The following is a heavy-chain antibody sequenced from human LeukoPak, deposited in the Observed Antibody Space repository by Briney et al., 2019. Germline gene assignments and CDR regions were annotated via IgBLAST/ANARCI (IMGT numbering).Heavy chain of an antibody. CDR3: ARSPSGYRFDS. V-gene: IGHV4-61*08. CDR2: ISNSGST. J-gene: IGHJ4*02. CDR1: GGSISSGDYY. Sequence: PSETLSLTCTVSGGSISSGDYYWSWIRQPPGKGLEWIGYISNSGSTNYHPSLKSRVTISSDTSKTQFTLKLTSVTAADTAVYFCARSPSGYRFDSWGQGTLVTVSS. D-gene: IGHD3-22*01.